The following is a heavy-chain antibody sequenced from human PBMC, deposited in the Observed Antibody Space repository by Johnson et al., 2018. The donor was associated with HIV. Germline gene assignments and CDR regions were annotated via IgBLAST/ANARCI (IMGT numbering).Heavy chain of an antibody. J-gene: IGHJ1*01. V-gene: IGHV3-30*19. Sequence: QVQLVESGGGVVQPGGSLRLSCAASGFTFSSYGMHWVRQAPGKGLEWVAVISYDGSNKYYADSVKGRFTISRDNSKNTLYLQMNSLRAEDTALYYCAKLVGDNVRGLLGLRWAMWG. CDR3: AKLVGDNVRGLLGLRWAM. CDR1: GFTFSSYG. D-gene: IGHD2-8*02. CDR2: ISYDGSNK.